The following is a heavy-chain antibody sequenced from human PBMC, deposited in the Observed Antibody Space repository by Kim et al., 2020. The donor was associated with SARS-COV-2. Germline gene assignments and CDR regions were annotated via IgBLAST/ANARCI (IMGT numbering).Heavy chain of an antibody. V-gene: IGHV3-48*03. CDR1: GFIFSNFE. J-gene: IGHJ5*02. CDR2: ISPSGSNT. CDR3: ARDPSIAGGHRWLDP. D-gene: IGHD6-13*01. Sequence: GGSLRLSCAASGFIFSNFEMNWVRQSAGKGMEWLAYISPSGSNTGYPDSVKGRLTVSRDNAKNSVYLQMNSLRVEDTAVYYWARDPSIAGGHRWLDPGGSGPLVTVSS.